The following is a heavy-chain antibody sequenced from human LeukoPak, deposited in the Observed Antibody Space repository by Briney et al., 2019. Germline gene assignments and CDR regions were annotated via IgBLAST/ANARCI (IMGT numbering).Heavy chain of an antibody. J-gene: IGHJ2*01. CDR3: VKGSASDWHFDL. CDR2: ISYDGSNK. D-gene: IGHD6-19*01. CDR1: GFTFSSYA. Sequence: PGRSLRLSCAASGFTFSSYAMHWVRQAPGKGLEWVAVISYDGSNKYYADSVKGRFTISRDNSKNTLYLQMNSLRTEDTAVYFCVKGSASDWHFDLWGRGTLVTVSS. V-gene: IGHV3-30-3*01.